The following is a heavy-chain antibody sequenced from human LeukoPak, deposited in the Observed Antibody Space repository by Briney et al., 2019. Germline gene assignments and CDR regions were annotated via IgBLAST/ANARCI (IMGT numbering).Heavy chain of an antibody. J-gene: IGHJ6*04. CDR2: ISSIGSTT. D-gene: IGHD3-10*02. V-gene: IGHV3-48*03. CDR1: GFTFSSYE. Sequence: PGGSLRLSCAASGFTFSSYEMNWVRQAPGKGLEWVSYISSIGSTTYYADSVKGRFTISRGNAKNSLYLQMNSLRAEDTAVYYCAELGITMIGGVWGKGTTVTISS. CDR3: AELGITMIGGV.